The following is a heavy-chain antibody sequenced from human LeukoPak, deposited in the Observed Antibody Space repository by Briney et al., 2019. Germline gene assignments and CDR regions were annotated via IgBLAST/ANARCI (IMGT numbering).Heavy chain of an antibody. CDR1: GLTGSSNF. V-gene: IGHV3-66*01. CDR2: IYSGGST. J-gene: IGHJ6*02. D-gene: IGHD1-1*01. CDR3: ASSGTASRGAMDV. Sequence: GGSLRLSCAASGLTGSSNFMTWVRQAPGKGLEWVSAIYSGGSTFYAASVRGRFYISRDNSKKTMFLQMSSLRVEDAAVYYCASSGTASRGAMDVWGQGTTVTVSS.